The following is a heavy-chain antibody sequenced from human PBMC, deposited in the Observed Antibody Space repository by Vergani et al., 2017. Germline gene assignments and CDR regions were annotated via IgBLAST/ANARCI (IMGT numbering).Heavy chain of an antibody. V-gene: IGHV3-23*01. CDR2: ISGSGGST. Sequence: EVQLLESGGGLVQPGGSLRLSCAASGFTFSSYAMSWVRKAPGKGLEWVSAISGSGGSTYYADSGKGRFTISRDKSKNTLYLQMNSLRAEDTAVYYCAKVLRAAAAGTVWADYWGQGTLVTVSS. D-gene: IGHD6-13*01. CDR1: GFTFSSYA. J-gene: IGHJ4*02. CDR3: AKVLRAAAAGTVWADY.